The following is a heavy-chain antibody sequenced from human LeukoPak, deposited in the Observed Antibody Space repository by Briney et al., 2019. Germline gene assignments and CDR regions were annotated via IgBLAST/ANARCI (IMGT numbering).Heavy chain of an antibody. D-gene: IGHD2-15*01. CDR2: IYYSGST. CDR1: GGSISSYY. V-gene: IGHV4-59*12. CDR3: ARVRCSGGSCPYYYYYYYMDV. Sequence: SETLSLTCTASGGSISSYYWSWIRQPPGKGLEWIGYIYYSGSTNYNPSLKSRVTISIDTSKNQFSLKLRFVTAADTAVYYCARVRCSGGSCPYYYYYYYMDVWGKGTTVTVSS. J-gene: IGHJ6*03.